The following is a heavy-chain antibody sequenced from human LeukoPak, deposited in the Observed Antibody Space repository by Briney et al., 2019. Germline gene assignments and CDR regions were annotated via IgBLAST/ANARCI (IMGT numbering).Heavy chain of an antibody. Sequence: SETLSLTCTVSGGSISSYYWSWIRQPAGKGLEWIGRIYTSGSTNYNPSLKSRVTMSVDTSKNQFSLKLSSVTAADTAVYYCSRYLPKCWGELLSRDYVFDFWGQGTMVTVSS. J-gene: IGHJ3*01. CDR1: GGSISSYY. CDR3: SRYLPKCWGELLSRDYVFDF. D-gene: IGHD3-10*01. CDR2: IYTSGST. V-gene: IGHV4-4*07.